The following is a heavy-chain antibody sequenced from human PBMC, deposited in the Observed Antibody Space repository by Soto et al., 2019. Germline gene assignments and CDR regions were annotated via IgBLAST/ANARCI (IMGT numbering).Heavy chain of an antibody. J-gene: IGHJ1*01. V-gene: IGHV1-69*13. Sequence: SVKVSCKASGGTFSSYAISWVRQAPGQGLEWMGGIIPIFGTANYAQKFQGRVTITADESTSTAYMELSSLRSEDTAVYYCASGLNLGDCTNCVCWWEYFQHWGQGTLVPVSS. CDR2: IIPIFGTA. D-gene: IGHD2-8*01. CDR1: GGTFSSYA. CDR3: ASGLNLGDCTNCVCWWEYFQH.